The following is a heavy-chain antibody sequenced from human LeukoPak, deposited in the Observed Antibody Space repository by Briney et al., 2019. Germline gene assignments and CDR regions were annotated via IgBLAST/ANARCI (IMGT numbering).Heavy chain of an antibody. J-gene: IGHJ4*02. Sequence: SQTLSLTCAISGDSISSNSAAWNWIRQSPSRGLEWLGRTYSRSKWYNDYAASVKSRITINPDTSKNQFSLQLNSVTPEDTAVYYCTKQQEGSFDFWGQGILVTVSS. CDR2: TYSRSKWYN. D-gene: IGHD1/OR15-1a*01. V-gene: IGHV6-1*01. CDR3: TKQQEGSFDF. CDR1: GDSISSNSAA.